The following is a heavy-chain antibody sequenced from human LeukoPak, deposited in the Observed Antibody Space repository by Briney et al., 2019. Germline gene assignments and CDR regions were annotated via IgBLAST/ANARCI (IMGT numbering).Heavy chain of an antibody. Sequence: SVKVACKAYGGTFNSNAFHWVRQAPGQGLEWMGAIIPIFGSTKYAQKFQGRVTVTTDESTGTAYMVLSDLRSDDTAVYYCARGRSGIPAVTYNWFDPWGQGTLVSVSS. CDR3: ARGRSGIPAVTYNWFDP. CDR1: GGTFNSNA. V-gene: IGHV1-69*05. D-gene: IGHD6-13*01. CDR2: IIPIFGST. J-gene: IGHJ5*02.